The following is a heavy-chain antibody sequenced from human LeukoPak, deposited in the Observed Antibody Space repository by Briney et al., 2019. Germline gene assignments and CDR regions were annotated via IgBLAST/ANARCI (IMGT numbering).Heavy chain of an antibody. V-gene: IGHV1-46*01. J-gene: IGHJ6*02. D-gene: IGHD3-10*01. CDR3: ARDRHGSGTYNYYGMDV. CDR1: GYTFITYY. CDR2: INPSGGST. Sequence: ASVKVSCKASGYTFITYYMHWVRQAPGQGLEWLGIINPSGGSTSYAQRFQGRVTITRDTSTSTVYMEVSSLRSEDTAVYYCARDRHGSGTYNYYGMDVWGQGTAVTVSS.